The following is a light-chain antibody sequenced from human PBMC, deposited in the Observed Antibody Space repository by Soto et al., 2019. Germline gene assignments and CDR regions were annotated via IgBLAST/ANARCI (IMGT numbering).Light chain of an antibody. CDR3: MQATLWPPGT. J-gene: IGKJ1*01. V-gene: IGKV2-30*01. CDR2: KVS. CDR1: QSLVYSDGNTY. Sequence: DIVITQSPLSLPVTLGQPAPISCRSSQSLVYSDGNTYLNCFQQRAGHSPRRLIYKVSNRASGLPNRFSGSGSGTYSTLKISRVEAEDVGVYYCMQATLWPPGTVGQGTNLDIK.